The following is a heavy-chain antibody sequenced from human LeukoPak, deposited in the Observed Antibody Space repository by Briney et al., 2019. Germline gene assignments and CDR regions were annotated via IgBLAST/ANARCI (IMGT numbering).Heavy chain of an antibody. J-gene: IGHJ5*02. CDR2: INPNSGGT. V-gene: IGHV1-2*02. CDR3: ARVPKRGNWFDP. Sequence: ASVKVSCKASGYTFTGYYMHWVRQAPGQGLEWMGWINPNSGGTNYAQKFQGRVTMTRDTSINTAYLELSRLRSDDTAVYYCARVPKRGNWFDPWGQGTLVTVSS. CDR1: GYTFTGYY.